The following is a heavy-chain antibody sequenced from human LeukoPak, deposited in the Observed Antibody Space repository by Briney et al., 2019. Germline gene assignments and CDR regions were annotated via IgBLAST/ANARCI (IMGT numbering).Heavy chain of an antibody. CDR1: GFTFSSYA. CDR2: ISGSGGNT. D-gene: IGHD6-19*01. J-gene: IGHJ5*02. Sequence: GWSLRLSCAASGFTFSSYAMSWVRRAPGKGLEWVSSISGSGGNTYYAQSVKGRFSISRDNSKNTLNLQMDSLRADDTALYFCAKDPWNTAVANTNGWFDPWGQGTLVTVSS. V-gene: IGHV3-23*01. CDR3: AKDPWNTAVANTNGWFDP.